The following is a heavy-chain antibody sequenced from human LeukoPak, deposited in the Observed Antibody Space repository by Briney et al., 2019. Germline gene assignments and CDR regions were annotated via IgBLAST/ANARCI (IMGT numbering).Heavy chain of an antibody. CDR2: IIPIFSTT. D-gene: IGHD2-8*01. V-gene: IGHV1-69*06. Sequence: ASVKVSCKASGGTFSSYAISWVRQAPGQGLEWMGEIIPIFSTTNYAQKFQGRVTITADKSTSTAYMELSSLRSEDTAMYYCARRYCTNGVCYHDRGAFDIWGQGTMVTVSS. J-gene: IGHJ3*02. CDR3: ARRYCTNGVCYHDRGAFDI. CDR1: GGTFSSYA.